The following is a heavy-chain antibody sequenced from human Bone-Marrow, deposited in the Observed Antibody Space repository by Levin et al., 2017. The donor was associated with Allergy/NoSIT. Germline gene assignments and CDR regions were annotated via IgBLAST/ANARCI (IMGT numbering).Heavy chain of an antibody. D-gene: IGHD3-16*02. V-gene: IGHV4-39*07. Sequence: GSLRLSCTVSGGSISSSSYYWGWIRQPPGKGLEWIGSIYYSGSTYYNPSLKNRVTISVDTSKNQFSLKLSSVTAADTAVYYCARDGMITFGGVIVTKFDYWGQGTLVTVSS. CDR3: ARDGMITFGGVIVTKFDY. CDR2: IYYSGST. CDR1: GGSISSSSYY. J-gene: IGHJ4*02.